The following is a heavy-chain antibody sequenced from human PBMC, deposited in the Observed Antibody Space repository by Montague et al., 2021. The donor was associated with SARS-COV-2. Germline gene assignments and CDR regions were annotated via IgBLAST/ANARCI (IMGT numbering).Heavy chain of an antibody. CDR1: GVATARHC. J-gene: IGHJ3*01. D-gene: IGHD6-19*01. Sequence: SETLSLTCTVSGVATARHCWDWIRQAPEKRPEWICYVYYNGNTKYNPSLQSRVTISIDTSENQFSLRLNSVTAADTAVYFCARGWAFDPWGQGRLVTVSS. CDR2: VYYNGNT. V-gene: IGHV4-59*08. CDR3: ARGWAFDP.